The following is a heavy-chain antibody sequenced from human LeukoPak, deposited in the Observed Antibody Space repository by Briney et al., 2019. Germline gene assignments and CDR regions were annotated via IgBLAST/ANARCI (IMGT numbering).Heavy chain of an antibody. J-gene: IGHJ3*02. CDR3: ARVNWGGFDI. V-gene: IGHV4-59*11. Sequence: SETLSLTCFVSGGSISSHYWTWIRQPPGKGLECIGDIFYTGSTTYSPSLKSRATISIETSKNQISLKLRSVTAADTAVYFCARVNWGGFDIWGQGTLAAVSS. CDR2: IFYTGST. CDR1: GGSISSHY. D-gene: IGHD7-27*01.